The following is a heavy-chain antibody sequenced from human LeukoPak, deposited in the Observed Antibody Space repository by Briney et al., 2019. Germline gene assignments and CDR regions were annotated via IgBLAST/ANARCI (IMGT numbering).Heavy chain of an antibody. Sequence: PGGSLRLSCAASGFTFSSYAMTWVRQAPGKGLEWVSSISDGAGSTYYSDSVKGRSSISRDNSKNTLYVQMNSLRAEDTAVYFCAKSPVAYCSGSSCHLYFDKWGQGTLVTVSS. CDR1: GFTFSSYA. V-gene: IGHV3-23*01. CDR2: ISDGAGST. J-gene: IGHJ4*02. D-gene: IGHD2-15*01. CDR3: AKSPVAYCSGSSCHLYFDK.